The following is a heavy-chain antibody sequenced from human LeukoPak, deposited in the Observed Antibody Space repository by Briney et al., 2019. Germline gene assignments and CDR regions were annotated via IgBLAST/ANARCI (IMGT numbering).Heavy chain of an antibody. Sequence: GGSLRLSCAASGFTFSSYGMHWVRQAPGKGLEWVAVIWYDGSNKYYADSVKGRFTISRDNSKNTLYLQMNSLRAEDTAVYYCAKESGCWYGAYYYYMDVWGKGTTVTVSS. CDR3: AKESGCWYGAYYYYMDV. CDR2: IWYDGSNK. V-gene: IGHV3-33*06. D-gene: IGHD2-15*01. CDR1: GFTFSSYG. J-gene: IGHJ6*03.